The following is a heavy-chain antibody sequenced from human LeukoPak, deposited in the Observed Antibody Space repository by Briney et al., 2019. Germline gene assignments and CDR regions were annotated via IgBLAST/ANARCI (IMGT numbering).Heavy chain of an antibody. D-gene: IGHD1-26*01. CDR3: ARGGSPPEALGDTFNL. CDR1: GYSSSFYW. J-gene: IGHJ3*01. V-gene: IGHV3-74*01. Sequence: SGGSLRLSCAASGYSSSFYWMHWVRQVPGKGLVWVARINGDGRSTIYADSVKGRFTISRDNTKNTLYLQMNSLRAEDTAVYHCARGGSPPEALGDTFNLWGQGTVVTVSS. CDR2: INGDGRST.